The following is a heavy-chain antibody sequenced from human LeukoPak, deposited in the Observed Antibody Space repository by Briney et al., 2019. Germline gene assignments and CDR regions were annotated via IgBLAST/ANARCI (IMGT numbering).Heavy chain of an antibody. CDR2: ISGSGGST. Sequence: PGGSLRLSCAASGFTFSSYAMSWVRQAPGKGLEWVSAISGSGGSTYYADSVKGRFTISRDNSKNTLYLQMNSLRAEDTAVYYCAKDLGQGAMVRGVITLNWFDPWGQGTLVTVSS. V-gene: IGHV3-23*01. CDR1: GFTFSSYA. CDR3: AKDLGQGAMVRGVITLNWFDP. D-gene: IGHD3-10*01. J-gene: IGHJ5*02.